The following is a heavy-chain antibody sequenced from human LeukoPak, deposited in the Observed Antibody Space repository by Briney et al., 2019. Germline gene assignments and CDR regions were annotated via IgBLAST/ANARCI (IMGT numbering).Heavy chain of an antibody. CDR1: GLTGSHNY. CDR3: ARSVAMAPRSFYGMDV. V-gene: IGHV3-53*01. D-gene: IGHD2-2*01. Sequence: GGSLRLSCAASGLTGSHNYVSWVRQAPGKGLEWVSAIHTSGDTCYADSVKGRFTISRDTSKNTLYLQINSLRVEDTAVYYCARSVAMAPRSFYGMDVWGPGTTVIVSS. J-gene: IGHJ6*02. CDR2: IHTSGDT.